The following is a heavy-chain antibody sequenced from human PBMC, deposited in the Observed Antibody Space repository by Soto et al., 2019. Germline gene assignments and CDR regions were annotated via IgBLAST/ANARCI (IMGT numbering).Heavy chain of an antibody. V-gene: IGHV1-69*06. Sequence: QVQLVQSGAEVKKPGSSVKVSCKASGGTFSNYLISWVRQAPGQGLEWMGGIIPIFGTPLYAPNFHGRVTITADKSTNTVYMELSSLRSGDTAMLYCARAHEVSAAGTQFVHWGQGTLVTVSS. CDR3: ARAHEVSAAGTQFVH. CDR2: IIPIFGTP. CDR1: GGTFSNYL. J-gene: IGHJ4*02. D-gene: IGHD6-13*01.